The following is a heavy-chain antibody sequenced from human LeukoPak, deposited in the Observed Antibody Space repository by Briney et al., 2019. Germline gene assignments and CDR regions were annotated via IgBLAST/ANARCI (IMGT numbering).Heavy chain of an antibody. CDR3: AKDPSDFLVDC. CDR1: GFTFYTYA. CDR2: ISGSGGTT. J-gene: IGHJ4*02. Sequence: GGSLRLSCAAPGFTFYTYAMNWVRQAPGKGLQWVAAISGSGGTTYYADSVKGRFTISRDNSKNTVYLQLSSLRAEDTAVYYCAKDPSDFLVDCWGQGTLVTVSS. V-gene: IGHV3-23*01. D-gene: IGHD2-21*02.